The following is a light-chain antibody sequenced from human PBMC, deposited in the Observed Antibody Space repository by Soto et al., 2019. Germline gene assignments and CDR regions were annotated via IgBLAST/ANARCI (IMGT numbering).Light chain of an antibody. CDR1: SSDVGSYNL. CDR3: CSYAGSRLV. Sequence: QAVLTQPASVSGSPGQSITISCTATSSDVGSYNLVSWYQQHPGKAPKLMIYEGSKRPSGVSNRFSGSTSGNTASLTISGLQAEDEADYYCCSYAGSRLVFGGGTKLTVL. J-gene: IGLJ2*01. CDR2: EGS. V-gene: IGLV2-23*01.